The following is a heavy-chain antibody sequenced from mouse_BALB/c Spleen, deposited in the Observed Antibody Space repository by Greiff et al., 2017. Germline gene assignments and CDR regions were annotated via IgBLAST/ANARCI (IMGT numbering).Heavy chain of an antibody. D-gene: IGHD1-1*01. CDR2: ISYSGST. V-gene: IGHV3-2*02. Sequence: EVQLVESGPGLVKPSQSLSLTCTVTGYSITSDYAWNWIRQFPGNQLEWMGYISYSGSTSYNPSLKSRISITRDTSKNQFFLQLNSVTTEDTATYYCARNYGSRTGAMDYWGQGTSVTVSS. CDR3: ARNYGSRTGAMDY. CDR1: GYSITSDYA. J-gene: IGHJ4*01.